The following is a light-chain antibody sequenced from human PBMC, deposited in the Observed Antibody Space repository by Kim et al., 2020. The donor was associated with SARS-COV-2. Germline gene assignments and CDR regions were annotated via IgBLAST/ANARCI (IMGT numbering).Light chain of an antibody. V-gene: IGKV3-15*01. CDR1: QSVGSN. CDR2: GAS. Sequence: DIVVTQSPATLSVSPGEGATLSCRASQSVGSNFAWYQQKPGQAPRLLIYGASTRATDVPARFSGSGSGTEFTLTISSLQSEDFALYYCQQYKTWPMYTFGQGTKLEI. CDR3: QQYKTWPMYT. J-gene: IGKJ2*01.